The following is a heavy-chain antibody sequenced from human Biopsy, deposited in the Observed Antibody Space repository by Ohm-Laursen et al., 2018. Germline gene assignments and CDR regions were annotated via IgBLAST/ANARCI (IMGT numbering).Heavy chain of an antibody. J-gene: IGHJ5*01. CDR1: GVILSGYA. V-gene: IGHV3-21*06. CDR2: ISASSSYI. CDR3: ATELLPPGVGGPWLDS. D-gene: IGHD3-16*01. Sequence: SLRLSCAASGVILSGYAMNWVRQAPGKGLEWVSSISASSSYIHYADSVKGRFTVSRDNAKNSLYLQMNSLRAADTAIYYCATELLPPGVGGPWLDSWGQGTPVTVSS.